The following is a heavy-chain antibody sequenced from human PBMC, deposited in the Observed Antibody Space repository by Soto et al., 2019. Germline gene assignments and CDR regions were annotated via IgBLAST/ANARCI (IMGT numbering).Heavy chain of an antibody. CDR3: ASQKYDHDSSGYYAKYYFDY. D-gene: IGHD3-22*01. CDR2: SSGSRGST. J-gene: IGHJ4*02. CDR1: GFTFSSYA. Sequence: GGSLRLSCAASGFTFSSYAMRWVRQAPGKGLEWVSASSGSRGSTYYADSVKGRFTISRDNPKNTLYLQMNSPRAEDTAVYYCASQKYDHDSSGYYAKYYFDYLGQGTLVTLAS. V-gene: IGHV3-23*01.